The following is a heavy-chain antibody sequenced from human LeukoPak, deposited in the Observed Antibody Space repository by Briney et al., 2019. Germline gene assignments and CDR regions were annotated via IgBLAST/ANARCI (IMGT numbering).Heavy chain of an antibody. CDR2: MYYSGST. J-gene: IGHJ4*02. D-gene: IGHD2-15*01. CDR3: ASVRCSGGSCSSFDY. V-gene: IGHV4-39*07. Sequence: SETLSLTCTVSGGSISSSSYYWGWIRQPPGKGLEWIGSMYYSGSTYYNPSLKSRVTISVDTSKNQFSLKLSSVTAADTAVYYCASVRCSGGSCSSFDYWGQGTLVTVSS. CDR1: GGSISSSSYY.